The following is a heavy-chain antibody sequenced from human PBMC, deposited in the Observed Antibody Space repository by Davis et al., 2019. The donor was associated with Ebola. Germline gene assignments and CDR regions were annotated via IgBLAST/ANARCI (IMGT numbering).Heavy chain of an antibody. CDR1: GGSFSGYY. Sequence: SETLSLTCAVYGGSFSGYYWSWIRQPPGKGLEWLGAINHSGSTNSNPSLKSRVTISVDTSKNQFSLKLSSVTAADTAVYYCARLGSLWWLREALHYWGQGTLVTVSS. CDR2: INHSGST. V-gene: IGHV4-34*01. J-gene: IGHJ4*02. D-gene: IGHD4/OR15-4a*01. CDR3: ARLGSLWWLREALHY.